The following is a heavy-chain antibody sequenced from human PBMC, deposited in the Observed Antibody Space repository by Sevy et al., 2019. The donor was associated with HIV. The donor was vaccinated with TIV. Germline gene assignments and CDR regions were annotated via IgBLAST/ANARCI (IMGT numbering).Heavy chain of an antibody. Sequence: GGSLRLSCTASGFTFGDYAMSWVRQAPGKGLEWVGFIRSKAYGGTIEYAASVKGRFTISRDDSKSIAYLQMNSLKTEDTAVYYCTRDEVGSYDFWSGYYYDAFDIWGQGTMVTVS. CDR2: IRSKAYGGTI. D-gene: IGHD3-3*01. V-gene: IGHV3-49*04. CDR3: TRDEVGSYDFWSGYYYDAFDI. CDR1: GFTFGDYA. J-gene: IGHJ3*02.